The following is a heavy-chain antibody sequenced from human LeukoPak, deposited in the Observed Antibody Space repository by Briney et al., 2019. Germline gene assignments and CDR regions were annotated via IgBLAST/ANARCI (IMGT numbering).Heavy chain of an antibody. CDR3: ARDPGTEQWLVHAFDI. J-gene: IGHJ3*02. Sequence: GGSLRLSCAASGFTFSSYSINWVRQAAGKGLEWVSYISSSSTINYADSVRGRFTISRDNAKNSLFLQMNSLRAEDTAVYYCARDPGTEQWLVHAFDIWGQGTMVTVSS. CDR1: GFTFSSYS. V-gene: IGHV3-48*01. D-gene: IGHD6-19*01. CDR2: ISSSSTI.